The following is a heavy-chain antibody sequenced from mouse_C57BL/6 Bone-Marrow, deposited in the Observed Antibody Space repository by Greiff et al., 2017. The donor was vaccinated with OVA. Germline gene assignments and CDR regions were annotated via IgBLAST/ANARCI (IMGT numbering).Heavy chain of an antibody. CDR2: IHPNSGST. CDR3: ARGTYYSNYLFAY. CDR1: GYTFTSYW. V-gene: IGHV1-64*01. D-gene: IGHD2-5*01. Sequence: QVQLQQPGAELVKPGASVKLCCKASGYTFTSYWMHWVKQRPGQGLEWIGMIHPNSGSTNYNEKFKSKATLTVDKSSSTAYMQLSSLTSEDSAVYYCARGTYYSNYLFAYWGQGTLVTVSA. J-gene: IGHJ3*01.